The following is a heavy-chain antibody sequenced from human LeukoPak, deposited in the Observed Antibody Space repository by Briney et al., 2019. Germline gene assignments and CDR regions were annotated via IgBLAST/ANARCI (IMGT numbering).Heavy chain of an antibody. V-gene: IGHV4-4*07. Sequence: SETLSLTCTVSGGSISSYYWSWIRQPAGKGLEWIGRIHTSGSTNYSPSLKSRVTMSVDTSKNQFSLKLSSVTAADTAVYYCARDRYDHDSSARYFDYWGQGTLVTVSS. CDR1: GGSISSYY. D-gene: IGHD3-22*01. CDR3: ARDRYDHDSSARYFDY. CDR2: IHTSGST. J-gene: IGHJ4*02.